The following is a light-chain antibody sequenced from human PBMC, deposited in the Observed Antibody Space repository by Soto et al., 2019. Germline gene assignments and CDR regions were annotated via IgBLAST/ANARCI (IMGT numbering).Light chain of an antibody. CDR2: DVS. CDR3: QQRSNWPSRT. CDR1: QSVSSY. V-gene: IGKV3-11*01. Sequence: EIELTQSPATLSVSPGERVTLSCRASQSVSSYLAWYQQKPGQAPRLLIHDVSYRATGIPARFSGSGSGTDFTLTISSLEPEDSAVYYCQQRSNWPSRTFGQGTKLEIK. J-gene: IGKJ2*01.